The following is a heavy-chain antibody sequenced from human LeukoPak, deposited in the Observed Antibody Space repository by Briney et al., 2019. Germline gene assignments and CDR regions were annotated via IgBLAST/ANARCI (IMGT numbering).Heavy chain of an antibody. CDR3: VKDGEWTFDV. D-gene: IGHD3-3*01. Sequence: SGGSLRLSCAASGFSFSNSGMHWVRQAPGKGLEWVAFIGQDGTTKYNVDSVKGRFTIPGDNPKKMAYLQMNNLRAEDTAIYYCVKDGEWTFDVWGQGTMVTVSS. CDR2: IGQDGTTK. V-gene: IGHV3-30*02. J-gene: IGHJ3*01. CDR1: GFSFSNSG.